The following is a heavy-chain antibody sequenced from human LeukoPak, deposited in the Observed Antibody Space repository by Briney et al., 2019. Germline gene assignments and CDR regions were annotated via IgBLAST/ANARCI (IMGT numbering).Heavy chain of an antibody. D-gene: IGHD3-10*01. CDR3: AKAEPVIAIWFD. Sequence: PGGSLRLSCVVSGLTFSSYSMSWVRQAPGKGLEWVSGISASGGDTWYPDSVKGRFTISRDNSKNTLYLQMNSLRAEDTAVYYCAKAEPVIAIWFDWGQGTLVTVSS. V-gene: IGHV3-23*01. CDR2: ISASGGDT. CDR1: GLTFSSYS. J-gene: IGHJ4*02.